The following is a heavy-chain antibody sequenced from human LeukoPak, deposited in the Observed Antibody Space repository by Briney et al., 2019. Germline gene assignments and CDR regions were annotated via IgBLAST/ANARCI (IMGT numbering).Heavy chain of an antibody. CDR1: GFTFSSRA. CDR2: ISGSGGST. Sequence: GGSLRLSCAASGFTFSSRAMSWVRQAPGKGLEWVSAISGSGGSTYYADSVKGRFTISRDNSKNTLYLQMNSLRAEDTAVYYCAEGSGSYYKTGYWGQGTLVTVSS. J-gene: IGHJ4*02. D-gene: IGHD3-10*01. V-gene: IGHV3-23*01. CDR3: AEGSGSYYKTGY.